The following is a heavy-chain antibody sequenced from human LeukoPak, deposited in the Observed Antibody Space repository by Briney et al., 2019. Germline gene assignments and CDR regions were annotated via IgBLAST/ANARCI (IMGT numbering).Heavy chain of an antibody. D-gene: IGHD6-6*01. Sequence: PSETLSLTCSVSGGSISSSSNYWGWIRQPPGKGLDWIGTIYYSGSTYYNPSLKSRVTISVDTSKNQFFLNLNSVTAADTAVYFCARVTREAARYWYFDLWGRGTLVTVSS. CDR1: GGSISSSSNY. CDR2: IYYSGST. V-gene: IGHV4-39*07. J-gene: IGHJ2*01. CDR3: ARVTREAARYWYFDL.